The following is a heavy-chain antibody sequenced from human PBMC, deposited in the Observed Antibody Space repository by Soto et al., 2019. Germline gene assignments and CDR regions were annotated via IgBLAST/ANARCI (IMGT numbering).Heavy chain of an antibody. CDR3: ARDSTGTTRGRAFDI. D-gene: IGHD1-1*01. CDR2: IWYDGSNK. J-gene: IGHJ3*02. V-gene: IGHV3-33*01. CDR1: GFTFSSYG. Sequence: GGSLRLSCAASGFTFSSYGMHWVRQAPGKGLEWVAVIWYDGSNKYYADSVKGRFTISRDNSKNTLYLQMNSLRAEDTAVYYCARDSTGTTRGRAFDIWGQGTMVTVSS.